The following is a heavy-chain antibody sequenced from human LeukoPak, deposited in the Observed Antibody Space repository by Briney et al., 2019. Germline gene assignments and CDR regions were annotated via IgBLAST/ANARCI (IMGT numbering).Heavy chain of an antibody. Sequence: SETLSLTCTVSGGSISSSSYYWGWIRQPPGKGLEWIGSIYYSGSTYYNPSLKSRVTISVDTSKNQFSLKLSSVTAADTAVYYCARVLKSGWVSYWGQGTLVTVSS. J-gene: IGHJ4*02. CDR1: GGSISSSSYY. D-gene: IGHD6-19*01. CDR3: ARVLKSGWVSY. CDR2: IYYSGST. V-gene: IGHV4-39*07.